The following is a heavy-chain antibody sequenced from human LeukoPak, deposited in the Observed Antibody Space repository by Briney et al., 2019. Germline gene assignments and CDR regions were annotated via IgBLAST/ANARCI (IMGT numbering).Heavy chain of an antibody. CDR1: GFTFTTYR. V-gene: IGHV3-7*05. J-gene: IGHJ3*02. CDR3: ARGFDGYCGFDI. CDR2: INQGGIEK. D-gene: IGHD5-24*01. Sequence: AGGSLRLSCAASGFTFTTYRMSWVRQAPGKGLEWVANINQGGIEKYYVASVKGRFTISRDNAKNSMYVQMNSLRAEDTAVYYCARGFDGYCGFDIWGQGTMVTVSS.